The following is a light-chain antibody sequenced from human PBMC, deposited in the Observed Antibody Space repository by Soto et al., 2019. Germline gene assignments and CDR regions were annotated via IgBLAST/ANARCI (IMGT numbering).Light chain of an antibody. CDR1: QNINTY. J-gene: IGKJ4*01. V-gene: IGKV1-39*01. CDR3: QQSFSTPQT. CDR2: VAS. Sequence: IQVTQSPSSLSASVGDSVAITCRASQNINTYLSWYQQKPGKAPKLLINVASTLQGGVPSRFSGSGSGTEFTLAISSLQPEDSATYYCQQSFSTPQTFGGGTKVDIK.